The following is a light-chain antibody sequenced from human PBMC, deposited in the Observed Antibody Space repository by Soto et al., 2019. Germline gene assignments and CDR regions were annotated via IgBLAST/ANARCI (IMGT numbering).Light chain of an antibody. V-gene: IGKV3-20*01. CDR2: GAS. Sequence: EIVLTQSPGTLSLSPGERATLSCRASQSVSSTYLGWYQQKPGQAPRLLIYGASSRATGIPDRFSGSGSGTDFTLTISRLEPEGFAVYYCQQYGSSPTTFGPGTKVDIK. CDR1: QSVSSTY. J-gene: IGKJ3*01. CDR3: QQYGSSPTT.